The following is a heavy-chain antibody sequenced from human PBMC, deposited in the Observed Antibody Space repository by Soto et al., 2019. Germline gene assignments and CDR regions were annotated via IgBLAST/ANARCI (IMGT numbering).Heavy chain of an antibody. J-gene: IGHJ6*02. V-gene: IGHV5-51*01. CDR2: IYPGDSDT. Sequence: GESLKISCKGSGYSFTSYWIGWVRQMPGKGLEWMGIIYPGDSDTRYSPSFQGQVTISADKSISTAYLQWSSLKASDTAMYYCARYSSTTYYYYGMDVWGQGTTVTVSS. CDR1: GYSFTSYW. CDR3: ARYSSTTYYYYGMDV. D-gene: IGHD4-4*01.